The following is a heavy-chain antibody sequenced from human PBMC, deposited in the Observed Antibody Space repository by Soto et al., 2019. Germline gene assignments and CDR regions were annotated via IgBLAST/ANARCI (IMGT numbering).Heavy chain of an antibody. CDR1: GYTFTSYY. D-gene: IGHD3-10*01. J-gene: IGHJ6*02. CDR3: ARACITMVRGVIGGMDV. CDR2: INPSGGST. Sequence: ASVKVSCKASGYTFTSYYMHWVRQAPGQGLEWMGIINPSGGSTSYAQKFQGRVTMTRDTSTSTVYMELSSLRAEDTAVYYCARACITMVRGVIGGMDVWGQGTTVTV. V-gene: IGHV1-46*01.